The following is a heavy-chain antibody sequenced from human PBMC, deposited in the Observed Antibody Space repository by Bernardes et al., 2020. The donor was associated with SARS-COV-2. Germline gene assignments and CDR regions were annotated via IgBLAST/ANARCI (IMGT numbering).Heavy chain of an antibody. D-gene: IGHD6-19*01. V-gene: IGHV3-23*01. CDR1: GFTFSGYA. J-gene: IGHJ6*02. Sequence: GGSLRLSCAASGFTFSGYAMSWVRQAPGKGLEWVSAISGSGGSTYYADSVKGRFTISRDNSKNTLYLQMNSLRAEDTAVYYCAKTGIAVAGDYYGMDVWGQGTTVTVSS. CDR3: AKTGIAVAGDYYGMDV. CDR2: ISGSGGST.